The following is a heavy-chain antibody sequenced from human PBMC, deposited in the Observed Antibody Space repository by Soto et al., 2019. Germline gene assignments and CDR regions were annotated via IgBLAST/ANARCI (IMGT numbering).Heavy chain of an antibody. CDR1: GGFISSDSYS. Sequence: SETLSLTCSVSGGFISSDSYSWGWIRQPPGKGLEWIGTLYSSRDTYYNPSLKSRVTISADTSQNQFSLDLTSVTATDTAVYFCARHPGYCSGGSCNEQDTLDVWGQGTTVT. CDR2: LYSSRDT. J-gene: IGHJ6*02. D-gene: IGHD2-15*01. CDR3: ARHPGYCSGGSCNEQDTLDV. V-gene: IGHV4-39*01.